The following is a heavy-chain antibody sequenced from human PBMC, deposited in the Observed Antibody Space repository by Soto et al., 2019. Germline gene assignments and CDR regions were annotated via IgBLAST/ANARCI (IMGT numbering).Heavy chain of an antibody. CDR3: ARGGQICFDP. CDR1: GGTFSSYA. V-gene: IGHV1-69*01. Sequence: QVQLVQSGAEVKKPGSSVKVSCKASGGTFSSYAISWVRQAPGQGLEWMGGIIPIFGTPNYAQKFQGRVKITSAESTSTAYMGLSSLGSGDTAVYYCARGGQICFDPGAREPWSPSPQ. D-gene: IGHD3-16*01. J-gene: IGHJ5*02. CDR2: IIPIFGTP.